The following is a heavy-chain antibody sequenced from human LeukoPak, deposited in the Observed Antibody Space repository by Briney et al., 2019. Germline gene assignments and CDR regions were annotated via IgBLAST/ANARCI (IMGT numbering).Heavy chain of an antibody. CDR2: IYSSWST. D-gene: IGHD2-2*01. J-gene: IGHJ6*03. CDR1: GGSISSYY. Sequence: SETLSLTCTVSGGSISSYYWSWIRQPAGKGLEWIGRIYSSWSTNYNPSLKSRVTMSVDTSKNQFSLKLSSVTAADTAVYYCARGIYSSGNSCYYYYYYMDVWGKGTTVTVSS. CDR3: ARGIYSSGNSCYYYYYYMDV. V-gene: IGHV4-4*07.